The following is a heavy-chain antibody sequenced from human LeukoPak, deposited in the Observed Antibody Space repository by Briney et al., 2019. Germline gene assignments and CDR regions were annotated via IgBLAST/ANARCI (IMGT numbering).Heavy chain of an antibody. D-gene: IGHD4-23*01. CDR2: ISSSGSTI. CDR1: GFTFSSYE. CDR3: ARKRWYFDY. Sequence: GGSLRLSYAASGFTFSSYEMSWVRQAPGKGLEWVSYISSSGSTIYYADSVKGRFTISRDNAKNSLYLQMNSLRAVDTAVYYCARKRWYFDYWGQGTLVTVSS. J-gene: IGHJ4*02. V-gene: IGHV3-48*03.